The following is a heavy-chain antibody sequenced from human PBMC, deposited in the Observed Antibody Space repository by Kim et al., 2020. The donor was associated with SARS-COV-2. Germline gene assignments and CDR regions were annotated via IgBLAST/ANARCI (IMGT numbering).Heavy chain of an antibody. V-gene: IGHV3-7*01. J-gene: IGHJ4*02. Sequence: GGSLRRSCAAYGFTFSGYWMNWVRQAPGKGLEWVANIKQDGSETYYVDSVKGRFTISRDNAKNSLYLHMNSLRAEDTAVYYCARVRYSSSPGRSDYWGQG. D-gene: IGHD6-6*01. CDR2: IKQDGSET. CDR1: GFTFSGYW. CDR3: ARVRYSSSPGRSDY.